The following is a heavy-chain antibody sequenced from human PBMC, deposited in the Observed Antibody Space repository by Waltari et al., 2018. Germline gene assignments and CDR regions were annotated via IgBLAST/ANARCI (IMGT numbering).Heavy chain of an antibody. D-gene: IGHD3-16*01. Sequence: QQESGPSLVKPSETLSLTCTVSYWSISSRSYYWGWIRLAPGKGLEWIGHIYYSGSSYHNPFLKSRITMSVDSSKNQFSLTLSSVTAADTAVYYCARVLIRTSGLNFDSWGQGSLVTVSS. CDR3: ARVLIRTSGLNFDS. J-gene: IGHJ4*02. CDR2: IYYSGSS. V-gene: IGHV4-39*07. CDR1: YWSISSRSYY.